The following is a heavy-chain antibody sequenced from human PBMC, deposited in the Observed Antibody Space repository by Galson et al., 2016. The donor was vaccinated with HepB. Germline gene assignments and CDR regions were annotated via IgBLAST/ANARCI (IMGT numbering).Heavy chain of an antibody. J-gene: IGHJ6*04. V-gene: IGHV3-13*01. CDR2: IGTAAGDT. CDR1: GFTFITYD. D-gene: IGHD3-10*01. Sequence: SLRLSCAASGFTFITYDIHWVRQPPGKGLERVSAIGTAAGDTHYAASVEGRFTVSRENAKNSLFLQMHSLRAEDTAVYYCARGKSLWTTPWNYGLDVWGKGTTVTVSS. CDR3: ARGKSLWTTPWNYGLDV.